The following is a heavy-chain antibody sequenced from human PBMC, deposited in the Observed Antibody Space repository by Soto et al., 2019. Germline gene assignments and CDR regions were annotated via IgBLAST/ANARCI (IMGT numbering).Heavy chain of an antibody. CDR3: AKGARGGPPFDY. Sequence: EVQLLESGGGLVQPGGSLRLSCAASGFTFSSYAMSWVRQAPGKGLEWVSAISGSGGSTYYADSVKGRFTISRDNSNNTLDLQMNSLRAEDTAVYYGAKGARGGPPFDYWGQGTLVTVSS. CDR1: GFTFSSYA. V-gene: IGHV3-23*01. D-gene: IGHD6-25*01. CDR2: ISGSGGST. J-gene: IGHJ4*02.